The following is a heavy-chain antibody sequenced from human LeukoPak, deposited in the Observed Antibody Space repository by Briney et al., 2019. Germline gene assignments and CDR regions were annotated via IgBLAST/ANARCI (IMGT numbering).Heavy chain of an antibody. D-gene: IGHD6-13*01. CDR2: IFYSGST. Sequence: PSETLSLTCTVSGGSVISGSSYWGWIRQPPGKGLEWFGNIFYSGSTYYNPSLQSRVTISVDTSQNQFSLTLSSVTAADTAVYFCARAHSIASYYYGVDVWGQGTKVTVSS. J-gene: IGHJ6*02. CDR3: ARAHSIASYYYGVDV. CDR1: GGSVISGSSY. V-gene: IGHV4-39*07.